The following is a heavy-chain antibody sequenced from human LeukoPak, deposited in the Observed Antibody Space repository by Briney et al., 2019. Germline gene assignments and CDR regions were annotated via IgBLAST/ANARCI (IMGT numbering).Heavy chain of an antibody. CDR2: IYTSGST. J-gene: IGHJ4*02. D-gene: IGHD6-19*01. CDR3: ARDEGSGRTPLGY. V-gene: IGHV4-61*02. CDR1: GGSISSGSFY. Sequence: SETLSLTCTVSGGSISSGSFYWRWIRQPAGKGLEWIGRIYTSGSTNYNPSLKSRVTISVDTSKNQFSLKLSSVTAADTAVYYCARDEGSGRTPLGYWGQGTPVTVSS.